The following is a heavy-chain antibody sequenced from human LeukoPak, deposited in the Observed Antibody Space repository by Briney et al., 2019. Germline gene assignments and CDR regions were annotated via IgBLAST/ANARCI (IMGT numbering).Heavy chain of an antibody. CDR2: ISYRGTT. D-gene: IGHD6-13*01. V-gene: IGHV4-39*01. CDR3: ARRAAVGKNWFDH. CDR1: GDSMSTNNYH. Sequence: PSETLSLTCSVSGDSMSTNNYHWGWIRQPPGKGLEWIGSISYRGTTYYNPSLKRRVTISVDTSENLFSLKVNYVTAADTAVYYCARRAAVGKNWFDHWGQGTLVTVSS. J-gene: IGHJ5*02.